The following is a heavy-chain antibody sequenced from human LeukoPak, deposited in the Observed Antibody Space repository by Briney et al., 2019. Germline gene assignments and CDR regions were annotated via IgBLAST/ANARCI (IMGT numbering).Heavy chain of an antibody. V-gene: IGHV3-30*02. Sequence: PGGSLRLSCAASGFTFSSYGMHWVRQAPGKWLEWVAFIRYDGSNKYYADSVKGRFTISRDNSKNTLYLQMNSLRAEDTAVYYCAKAVCTSCYYFGHWGQGTLVTVSS. CDR2: IRYDGSNK. D-gene: IGHD2-2*01. J-gene: IGHJ4*02. CDR3: AKAVCTSCYYFGH. CDR1: GFTFSSYG.